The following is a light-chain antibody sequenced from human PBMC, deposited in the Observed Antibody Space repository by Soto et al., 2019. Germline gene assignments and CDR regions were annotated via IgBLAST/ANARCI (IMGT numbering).Light chain of an antibody. CDR2: GAS. CDR3: QQYNDWPLT. Sequence: PGERVTLSCRASQSVSSSYLTWYQQKPGQAPRLLIYGASTRATSIPARFSGSGSGTEFTLTISSLQSEDFALYYCQQYNDWPLTFGQGTKVDIK. J-gene: IGKJ1*01. CDR1: QSVSSSY. V-gene: IGKV3D-15*01.